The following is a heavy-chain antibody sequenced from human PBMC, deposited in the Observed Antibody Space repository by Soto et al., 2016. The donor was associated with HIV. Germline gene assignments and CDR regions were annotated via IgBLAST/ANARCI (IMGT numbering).Heavy chain of an antibody. V-gene: IGHV4-34*02. CDR3: ARGQKXVGIGVFDY. J-gene: IGHJ4*02. CDR2: IIHSGRA. CDR1: GGSFSGYY. Sequence: QVQLQQWGAGLVKPSETLSLTCAVYGGSFSGYYWSWIRQSPGKGLEWIGEIIHSGRATYNPSLKSRVTISIDTSKNQFSLNLTSVTAADTSLYYCARGQKXVGIGVFDYVGPGNPGPPSP. D-gene: IGHD7-27*01.